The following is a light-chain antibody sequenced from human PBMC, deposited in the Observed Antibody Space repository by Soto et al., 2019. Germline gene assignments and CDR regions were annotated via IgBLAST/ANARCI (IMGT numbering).Light chain of an antibody. Sequence: EIVLTQSPATLSLSPGERATLSCRASQSVSSYLAWYQQKPGQAPRLLIYEASNRATGIPARFSGSGSGTDFTLTISSLEPEDFAVDYCQQRSNWPPGYTFGQGTKLEIK. CDR3: QQRSNWPPGYT. CDR1: QSVSSY. CDR2: EAS. V-gene: IGKV3-11*01. J-gene: IGKJ2*01.